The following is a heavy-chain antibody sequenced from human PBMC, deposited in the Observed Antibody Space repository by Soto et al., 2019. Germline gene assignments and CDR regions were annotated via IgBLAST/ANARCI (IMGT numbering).Heavy chain of an antibody. CDR1: GFSFSNYW. J-gene: IGHJ4*02. V-gene: IGHV3-74*01. D-gene: IGHD3-22*01. Sequence: VGSLRLSCAASGFSFSNYWMHWVRQAPGKEPMWVSRIKSDGSRTYYADSVMGRFTISRDNSKNTVYLQMNSLRAEDTAVYYCAKIESRFFYDSTGYYPFDYWGQGTLVTVSS. CDR2: IKSDGSRT. CDR3: AKIESRFFYDSTGYYPFDY.